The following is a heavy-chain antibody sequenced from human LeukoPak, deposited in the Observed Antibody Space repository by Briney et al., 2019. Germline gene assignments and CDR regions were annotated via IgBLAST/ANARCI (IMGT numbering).Heavy chain of an antibody. V-gene: IGHV4-61*01. J-gene: IGHJ4*02. CDR2: IYYSGST. CDR3: ARGYYYQNYYFDY. Sequence: PSQTLSLTCEVSGDSISSGSYYWSWIRQPPGKGLEWIGYIYYSGSTNYNPSLKNRVTISVDTSKNQFSLKLTSVTAADTAVYYCARGYYYQNYYFDYWGQGTLVTVSS. CDR1: GDSISSGSYY. D-gene: IGHD5-12*01.